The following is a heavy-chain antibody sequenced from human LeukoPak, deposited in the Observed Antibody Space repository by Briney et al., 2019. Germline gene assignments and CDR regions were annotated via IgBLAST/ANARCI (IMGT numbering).Heavy chain of an antibody. CDR3: GKDRVPKTYYYYYMDV. J-gene: IGHJ6*03. CDR2: ISGSGGST. Sequence: GGSLRLSCAASGFTFSSYAMSWVRQAPGKGLEWVSAISGSGGSTYYADSVKGRFTISRDNSKNTLYLQMNSLRAEDTAVCYCGKDRVPKTYYYYYMDVWGKGTTVTVSS. D-gene: IGHD2-2*01. V-gene: IGHV3-23*01. CDR1: GFTFSSYA.